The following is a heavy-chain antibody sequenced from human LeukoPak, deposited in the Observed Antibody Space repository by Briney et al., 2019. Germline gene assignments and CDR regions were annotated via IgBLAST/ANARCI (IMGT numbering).Heavy chain of an antibody. CDR2: ISYDGSNK. Sequence: PGGSLRLSCAASRFTFSSYGMHWVRQAPGKGLEWVAVISYDGSNKYYADSVKGRFTISRDNSKNTLYLQMNSLRAEDTAVYYCAKAYCGGDCYFDYWGQGTLVTVSS. D-gene: IGHD2-21*02. J-gene: IGHJ4*02. CDR3: AKAYCGGDCYFDY. CDR1: RFTFSSYG. V-gene: IGHV3-30*18.